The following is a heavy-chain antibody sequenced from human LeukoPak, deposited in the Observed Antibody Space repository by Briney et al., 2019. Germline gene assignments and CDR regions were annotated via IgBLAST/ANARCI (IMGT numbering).Heavy chain of an antibody. CDR3: ARWDPNQLLYYYYMDV. CDR1: GFTFSSYS. V-gene: IGHV3-21*01. J-gene: IGHJ6*03. D-gene: IGHD2-2*01. Sequence: GRSLRLSCAASGFTFSSYSMNWVRQAPGKGLEWVSSISSSSSYIYYADSVKGRFTISRDNAKNSLYLQMNSLRAEDTAVYYCARWDPNQLLYYYYMDVWGKGTTVTVSS. CDR2: ISSSSSYI.